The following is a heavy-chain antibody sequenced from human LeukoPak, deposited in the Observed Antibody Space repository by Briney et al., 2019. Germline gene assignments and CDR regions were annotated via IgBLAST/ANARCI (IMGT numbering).Heavy chain of an antibody. J-gene: IGHJ6*03. D-gene: IGHD1-1*01. Sequence: SETLSLTCTVSGGSISSYYWSWIRQPAGKGLEWIGRIYTSGSTNYNPSLKRRVTMSVDTSKNQFSLKLSSVTAADTAVYYCARAPLRTGTTYYYYYMDVWGKGTTVTVSS. CDR1: GGSISSYY. CDR3: ARAPLRTGTTYYYYYMDV. V-gene: IGHV4-4*07. CDR2: IYTSGST.